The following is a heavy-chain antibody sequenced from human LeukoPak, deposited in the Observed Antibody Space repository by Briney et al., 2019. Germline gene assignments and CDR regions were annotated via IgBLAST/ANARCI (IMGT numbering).Heavy chain of an antibody. CDR2: IYFGGTT. Sequence: SETLSLTCTVSGASISSSNYYWGWIRQPPGKGLEWIGSIYFGGTTYYNPSLESRVTISVDTSKNHFSLNLSFVTAADTAVYYCASPGRYCSSNSCSDYWGRGTLVTVSS. J-gene: IGHJ4*02. CDR1: GASISSSNYY. CDR3: ASPGRYCSSNSCSDY. D-gene: IGHD2-2*01. V-gene: IGHV4-39*01.